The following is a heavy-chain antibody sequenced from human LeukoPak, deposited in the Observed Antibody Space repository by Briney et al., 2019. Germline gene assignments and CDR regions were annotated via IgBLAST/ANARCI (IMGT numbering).Heavy chain of an antibody. Sequence: GGSLRLSCADSGFTFGTYVMHWVRQAPGKGLEWVTVMSVDGLNEYYADSVKGRFTISRDNSKNTLYLQMNRLRAEDTAIYYCARGGNGWYFDYWGQGTLVTVSS. V-gene: IGHV3-30*04. CDR3: ARGGNGWYFDY. J-gene: IGHJ4*02. D-gene: IGHD6-19*01. CDR1: GFTFGTYV. CDR2: MSVDGLNE.